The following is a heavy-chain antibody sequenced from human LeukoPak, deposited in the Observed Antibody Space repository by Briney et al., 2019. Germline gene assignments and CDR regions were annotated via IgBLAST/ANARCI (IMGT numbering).Heavy chain of an antibody. D-gene: IGHD6-25*01. Sequence: ASVKVSCKASGYTFTDYFLHWARQAPGQRLEWMGWINPNSGDTKYAQKFQGRVTMTRVTSIATAYMELNRLRSDDTAVYYCARGFQRLEHWDWLDPWGQGTLVTVAS. J-gene: IGHJ5*02. CDR3: ARGFQRLEHWDWLDP. CDR1: GYTFTDYF. CDR2: INPNSGDT. V-gene: IGHV1-2*02.